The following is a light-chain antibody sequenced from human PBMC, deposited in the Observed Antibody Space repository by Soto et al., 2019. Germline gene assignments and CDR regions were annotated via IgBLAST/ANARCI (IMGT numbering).Light chain of an antibody. CDR3: QQYNTYPFA. V-gene: IGKV1-5*03. CDR2: NTS. CDR1: QSISSW. Sequence: DIQMTQSPSTLSASVGDRVTITCRASQSISSWLAWYQQKPGKAPKLLIYNTSFLGSGVPSRFSGSGSGTEVTLTSSSLQPDDFATYYCQQYNTYPFAFGQGTKLEIK. J-gene: IGKJ2*01.